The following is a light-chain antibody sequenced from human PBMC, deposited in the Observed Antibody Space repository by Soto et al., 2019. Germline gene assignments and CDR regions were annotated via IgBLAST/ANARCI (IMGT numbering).Light chain of an antibody. V-gene: IGLV2-14*01. CDR1: SSDVGSYNY. Sequence: QSALTQPASVSGSPGQSITISCTGTSSDVGSYNYVSWYQQHPGKAPKLMIYEVTNRPSGLSNRFSGSKSGNTASLTISGLQAEDEADYFCSSYTSSSTLYDFGTGTKLTVL. CDR2: EVT. J-gene: IGLJ1*01. CDR3: SSYTSSSTLYD.